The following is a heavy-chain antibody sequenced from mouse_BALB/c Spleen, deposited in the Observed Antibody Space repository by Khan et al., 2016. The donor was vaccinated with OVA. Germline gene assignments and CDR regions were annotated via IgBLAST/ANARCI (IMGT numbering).Heavy chain of an antibody. CDR3: TSFSTTTTGNYCAMDY. CDR2: ISSGGTYT. J-gene: IGHJ4*01. V-gene: IGHV5-6*01. D-gene: IGHD1-2*01. Sequence: EVELVESGGDLVNPGGSLKLSCAASGFIFSSYGMSWVRQPPDKSLEWVATISSGGTYTYYPDSVKGRSTISRDNAKNTLPWQMSSLTYEDTAMYYCTSFSTTTTGNYCAMDYWGQGTSVTVSS. CDR1: GFIFSSYG.